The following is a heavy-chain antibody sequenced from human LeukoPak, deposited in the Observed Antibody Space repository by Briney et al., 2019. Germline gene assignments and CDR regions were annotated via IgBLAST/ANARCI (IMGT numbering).Heavy chain of an antibody. CDR3: AKAGLRYFDWSEAIDY. V-gene: IGHV3-23*01. D-gene: IGHD3-9*01. CDR1: GVTFSSYA. J-gene: IGHJ4*02. Sequence: GGSLRLSCAASGVTFSSYAMSWVRQAPGKGLEWVSAISGSGGSTYYADSVKGRFTISRDNSKNTLYLQMNSLRAEDTAVYYCAKAGLRYFDWSEAIDYWGQGTLVTVSS. CDR2: ISGSGGST.